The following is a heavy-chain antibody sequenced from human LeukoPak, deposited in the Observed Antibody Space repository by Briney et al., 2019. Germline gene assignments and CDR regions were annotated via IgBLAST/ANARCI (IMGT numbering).Heavy chain of an antibody. Sequence: SQTLSLSCTVSGGSISSGSYYWSWIRQPAGKGLEWIGRIYTSGSTNYNPSLKSRVTISVDTSKNQFSLKLSSVTAADTAVYYCAREDCSSTGCWVADYYYMDVWGKGTTVTVSS. CDR1: GGSISSGSYY. V-gene: IGHV4-61*02. CDR2: IYTSGST. CDR3: AREDCSSTGCWVADYYYMDV. D-gene: IGHD2-2*01. J-gene: IGHJ6*03.